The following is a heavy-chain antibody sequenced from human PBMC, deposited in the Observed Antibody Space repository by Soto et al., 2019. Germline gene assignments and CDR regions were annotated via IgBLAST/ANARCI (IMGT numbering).Heavy chain of an antibody. CDR2: IDGSSATT. CDR1: GFTFSDYA. Sequence: EVQLLESGGGLVQPGGSLRLSCAASGFTFSDYAMSWVRQAPGKGLEWVSAIDGSSATTNYADSVKGRFTISRDNSKNTLFLHMSGLRAEDTAVCYCARDRRPSIYSGLAVWGQGTTVIVSS. J-gene: IGHJ6*02. CDR3: ARDRRPSIYSGLAV. V-gene: IGHV3-23*01. D-gene: IGHD2-2*01.